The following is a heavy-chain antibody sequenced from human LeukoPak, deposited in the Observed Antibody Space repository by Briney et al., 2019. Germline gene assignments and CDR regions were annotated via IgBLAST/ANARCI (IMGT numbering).Heavy chain of an antibody. J-gene: IGHJ4*02. CDR2: TYYRSKWYN. D-gene: IGHD6-13*01. CDR3: ARMYSSTWYYFDY. CDR1: GDSVSSNSAA. Sequence: SQTLSLTCAIYGDSVSSNSAAWDWIRQSPSRGPEWLGRTYYRSKWYNDYAVSVKGRITINPDTSKNQFSLQLNSVTPEDTAVYYCARMYSSTWYYFDYWGQGTLVTVSS. V-gene: IGHV6-1*01.